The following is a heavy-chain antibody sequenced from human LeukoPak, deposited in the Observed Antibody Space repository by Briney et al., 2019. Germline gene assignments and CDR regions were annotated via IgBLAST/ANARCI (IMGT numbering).Heavy chain of an antibody. CDR1: GGSISSYY. CDR2: IYTSGST. D-gene: IGHD3-9*01. CDR3: ARVNILTGYPHFDY. V-gene: IGHV4-4*09. J-gene: IGHJ4*02. Sequence: SETLSLTCTVSGGSISSYYWSWIRQPPGKGLEWIGYIYTSGSTNYNPSLKSRVTISVDTSKNQFSLKLSSVTAADTAVYYCARVNILTGYPHFDYWGQGTLVTVSS.